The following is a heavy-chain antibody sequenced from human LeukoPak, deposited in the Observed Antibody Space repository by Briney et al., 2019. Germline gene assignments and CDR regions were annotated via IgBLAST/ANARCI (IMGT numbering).Heavy chain of an antibody. CDR1: GFSFTKYA. Sequence: GGSLRLSCAASGFSFTKYAMNWVRQAPGKGLEWVAVVIGSSGATDYADSVKGRFTISRDNYKNTLFLQMNSLRAEDTAIYYCAKGAYDFLEIAYFDYWGQGALVTVSS. CDR2: VIGSSGAT. V-gene: IGHV3-23*01. D-gene: IGHD3-3*01. J-gene: IGHJ4*02. CDR3: AKGAYDFLEIAYFDY.